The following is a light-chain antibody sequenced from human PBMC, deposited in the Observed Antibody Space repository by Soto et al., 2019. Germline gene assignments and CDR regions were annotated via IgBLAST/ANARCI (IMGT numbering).Light chain of an antibody. V-gene: IGKV1-5*01. J-gene: IGKJ2*01. CDR3: QQYNSYSPYT. Sequence: DIQMTQSPSTLSASVGARVTITCRVSQSISSWLAWYQQKPGKAPKLLIYDAPSLESGVPSRFSGSGSGTECTLTISSLQPDDFATYYCQQYNSYSPYTFGQGTKLEIK. CDR1: QSISSW. CDR2: DAP.